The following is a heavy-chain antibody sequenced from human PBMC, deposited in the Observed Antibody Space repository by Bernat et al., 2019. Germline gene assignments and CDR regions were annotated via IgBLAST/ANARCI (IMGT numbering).Heavy chain of an antibody. V-gene: IGHV3-30*18. Sequence: QVQLVESGGGVVQPGRSLRLSCAASGFTFSSYGMHWVRQAPGKGLEWVAVISYDGSNKYYADSVKGRFTISRDNSKNTLYLQMNSLRAEDTAVYYWAKKEWGYSYGHPPPANSWFDPWGQGTLVTVSS. CDR1: GFTFSSYG. CDR3: AKKEWGYSYGHPPPANSWFDP. J-gene: IGHJ5*02. CDR2: ISYDGSNK. D-gene: IGHD5-18*01.